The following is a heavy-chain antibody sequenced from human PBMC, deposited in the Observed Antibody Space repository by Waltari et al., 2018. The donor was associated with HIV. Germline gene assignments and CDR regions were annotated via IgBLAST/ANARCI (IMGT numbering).Heavy chain of an antibody. D-gene: IGHD3-3*01. CDR1: GDSITGYY. CDR3: AREKPPYDLWSDSQIWGNYGLDV. J-gene: IGHJ6*02. V-gene: IGHV4-59*01. Sequence: QVQLQESGPGLVKPSETLSLTCSVTGDSITGYYWTWIRQHLGKRLEWIGSMDYSGSTQYNPSLKSRGTMSLATSRRQVSRMLTSVTAADTAIFYCAREKPPYDLWSDSQIWGNYGLDVWGPGTTVIVSS. CDR2: MDYSGST.